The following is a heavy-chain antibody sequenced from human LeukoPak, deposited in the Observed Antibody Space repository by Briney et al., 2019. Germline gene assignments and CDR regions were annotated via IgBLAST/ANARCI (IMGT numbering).Heavy chain of an antibody. CDR2: MCGRGGIT. CDR3: AKDEHGGSGWRVYYDY. CDR1: GFTFISSA. V-gene: IGHV3-23*01. Sequence: HSGGSLRLSCAASGFTFISSAITWVRQDQGKGREWVSVMCGRGGITYYADSRKGRFSISRGNSRSTLYVQMNSLRAEDTAIYYGAKDEHGGSGWRVYYDYWGHGTLVTV. J-gene: IGHJ4*01. D-gene: IGHD6-19*01.